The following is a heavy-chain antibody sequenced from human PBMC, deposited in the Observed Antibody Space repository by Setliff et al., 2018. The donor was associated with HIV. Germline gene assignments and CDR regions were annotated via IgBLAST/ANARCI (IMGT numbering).Heavy chain of an antibody. CDR2: IFPSGTT. D-gene: IGHD2-2*01. CDR3: ARLDCSSSSGFVDY. J-gene: IGHJ4*02. CDR1: GGSIMSDGYY. Sequence: SETLSLTCTVSGGSIMSDGYYWNWIRQRPGKGLEWIGRIFPSGTTNYNPSLKSRVTMSIDTSKDQFSLKLSSVTAADTAVYYCARLDCSSSSGFVDYWGQGTLVTVSS. V-gene: IGHV4-61*02.